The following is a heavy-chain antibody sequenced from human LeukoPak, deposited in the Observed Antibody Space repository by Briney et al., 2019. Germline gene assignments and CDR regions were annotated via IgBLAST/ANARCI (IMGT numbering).Heavy chain of an antibody. CDR2: INHSGST. CDR1: GESFSGYY. D-gene: IGHD3-10*01. V-gene: IGHV4-34*01. J-gene: IGHJ4*02. Sequence: PSETLSLTCAVYGESFSGYYWSWIRQPPGKGLEWIGEINHSGSTNYNPSLKSRVTISVDTSKNQFSLKLSSVTAADTAVYYCARPGRNYYGSGSYYLDYWGQGTLVTVSS. CDR3: ARPGRNYYGSGSYYLDY.